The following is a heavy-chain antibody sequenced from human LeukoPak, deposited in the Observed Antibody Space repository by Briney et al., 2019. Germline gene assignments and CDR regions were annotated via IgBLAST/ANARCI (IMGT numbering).Heavy chain of an antibody. CDR2: IYYSGST. Sequence: SETLSLTCTVSGGSISSYYWSWIRQPPGKGLEWIGYIYYSGSTNYNPSLRSRVTISVDTSKNQFSLKLSSVTAADTAVYYCARGPRNGMDVWGQGTTVTVSS. CDR1: GGSISSYY. D-gene: IGHD6-6*01. CDR3: ARGPRNGMDV. V-gene: IGHV4-59*01. J-gene: IGHJ6*02.